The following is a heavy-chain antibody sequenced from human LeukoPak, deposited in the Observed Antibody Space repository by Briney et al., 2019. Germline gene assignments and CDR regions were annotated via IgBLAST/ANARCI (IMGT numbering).Heavy chain of an antibody. J-gene: IGHJ6*03. CDR1: GGTFSSYA. CDR3: ARDGFGMVTPRDYYYYMDV. V-gene: IGHV1-69*06. CDR2: VIPIFGTA. D-gene: IGHD5-18*01. Sequence: SVKVSCKASGGTFSSYAISWVRQAPGQGLEWMGGVIPIFGTANYAQKFQGRVTITADKSTSTAYMELSSLRSEDTAVYYCARDGFGMVTPRDYYYYMDVWGKGTTVTVSS.